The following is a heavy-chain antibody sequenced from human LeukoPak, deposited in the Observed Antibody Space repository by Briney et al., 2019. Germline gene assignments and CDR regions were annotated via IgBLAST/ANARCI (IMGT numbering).Heavy chain of an antibody. V-gene: IGHV3-15*01. Sequence: PGGSLRLSCAAPGFTFSSYAMHWVRQAPGKGLEWVARIKSKTDGGTTDYAAPVKGRFTISTDDSKSTAYLQMNSLKTEDTAVYYCTAVRWSGSFDYWGQGTLVTVSS. CDR2: IKSKTDGGTT. CDR1: GFTFSSYA. J-gene: IGHJ4*02. D-gene: IGHD1-26*01. CDR3: TAVRWSGSFDY.